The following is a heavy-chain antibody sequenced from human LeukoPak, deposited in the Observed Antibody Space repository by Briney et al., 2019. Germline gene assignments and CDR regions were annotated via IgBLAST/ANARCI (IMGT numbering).Heavy chain of an antibody. J-gene: IGHJ4*02. V-gene: IGHV4-34*01. CDR2: INHSGST. CDR1: GGSFSGYY. CDR3: ARDKQWLAH. Sequence: SETLSLTCAVYGGSFSGYYWSWIRQPPGKGLEWIGEINHSGSTNYNPSLKSRVPISVDTSKNQFSLKLSSVTAADTAVYYCARDKQWLAHWGQGTLVTVSS. D-gene: IGHD6-19*01.